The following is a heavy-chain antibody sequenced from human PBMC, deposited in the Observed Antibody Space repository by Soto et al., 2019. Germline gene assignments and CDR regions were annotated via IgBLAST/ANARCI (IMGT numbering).Heavy chain of an antibody. V-gene: IGHV3-7*01. CDR1: GFTFSSYW. D-gene: IGHD3-9*01. Sequence: GGSLRLSCAASGFTFSSYWMSWVRQAPGKGLEWVANIRQDGGDKYFLDSVKGRFTISRDNAKNSLYLQMNSLRVEDTAIYYCAKGGKILTGYPLDYWGQGALVTVSS. J-gene: IGHJ4*02. CDR3: AKGGKILTGYPLDY. CDR2: IRQDGGDK.